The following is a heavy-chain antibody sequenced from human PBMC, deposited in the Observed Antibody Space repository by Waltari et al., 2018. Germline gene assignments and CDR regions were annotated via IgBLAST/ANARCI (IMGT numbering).Heavy chain of an antibody. D-gene: IGHD3-10*01. V-gene: IGHV1-2*02. J-gene: IGHJ6*02. CDR3: ARDQWGRGGNGMDV. Sequence: QVQLVQSGAEVKKPGASVKVPCKASGYTFTGYYMHWVRQAPGHGLAWMGCSNPNSGVTNYAQKCQGRVTMTRDTSISTAYMELSRLGSGDTAVYYCARDQWGRGGNGMDVLGQGTTVTVSS. CDR2: SNPNSGVT. CDR1: GYTFTGYY.